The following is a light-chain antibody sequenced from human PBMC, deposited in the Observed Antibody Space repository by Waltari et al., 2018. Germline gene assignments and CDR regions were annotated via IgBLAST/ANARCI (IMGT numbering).Light chain of an antibody. Sequence: QSALTQPRSVSGSPGQSVTISCTGTSSDRGGYNYVPWYQQHPGKAPKLMIYDVSKRPSGVPDRFSGSKSGNTASLTISGLQAEDEADYYCCSYAGSYTWVFGGGTKLTVL. CDR1: SSDRGGYNY. CDR3: CSYAGSYTWV. CDR2: DVS. J-gene: IGLJ3*02. V-gene: IGLV2-11*01.